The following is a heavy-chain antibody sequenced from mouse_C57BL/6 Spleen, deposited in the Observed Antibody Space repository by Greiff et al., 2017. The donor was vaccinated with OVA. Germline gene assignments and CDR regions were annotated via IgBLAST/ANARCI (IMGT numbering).Heavy chain of an antibody. J-gene: IGHJ4*01. V-gene: IGHV5-17*01. CDR3: ARNRKGAMDD. CDR1: GFTFSDYG. Sequence: EVMLVESGGGLVKPGGSLKLSCAASGFTFSDYGMHWVRQAPEKGLEWVAYISSGSSTIYYADTVKGRFTISRDNAKNTLFLQMTSLRSEDTVMYYCARNRKGAMDDWGQGTSVTVSS. CDR2: ISSGSSTI.